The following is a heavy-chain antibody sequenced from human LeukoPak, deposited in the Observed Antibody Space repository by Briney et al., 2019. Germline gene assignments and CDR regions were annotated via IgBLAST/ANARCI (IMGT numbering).Heavy chain of an antibody. V-gene: IGHV3-23*01. Sequence: PGVSLRLSCAASGFTFSSYAMSWVRQAPGKGLEWVSTIFKTGDTAHYADIVRGRFTISRDNSKNTLSLQMNSLRAEDTAIYYCAKLWGRHVWSFDYWGQGALVTVSS. CDR1: GFTFSSYA. CDR2: IFKTGDTA. D-gene: IGHD3-16*01. J-gene: IGHJ4*02. CDR3: AKLWGRHVWSFDY.